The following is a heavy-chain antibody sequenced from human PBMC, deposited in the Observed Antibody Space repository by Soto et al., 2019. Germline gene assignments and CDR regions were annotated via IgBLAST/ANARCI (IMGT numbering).Heavy chain of an antibody. V-gene: IGHV3-21*01. J-gene: IGHJ4*02. D-gene: IGHD3-22*01. Sequence: SSYIYYADSLKGRFTISRDNAKNSLYLQMNSLRAEDTAVYYCARNPYYYDTSGYYCWGQGTLVTVSS. CDR2: SSYI. CDR3: ARNPYYYDTSGYYC.